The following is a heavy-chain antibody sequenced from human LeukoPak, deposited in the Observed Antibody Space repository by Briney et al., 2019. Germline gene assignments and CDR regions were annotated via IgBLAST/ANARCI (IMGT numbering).Heavy chain of an antibody. CDR2: IYYSGST. CDR3: ARAIGTVTTFFYYYYYMDV. Sequence: SETLSLTCTVSGGSISSYYWSWIRQPPGKELEWIGYIYYSGSTNYNPSLKSRVTMSVDTSKNQFSLKLKSVTAADTAVYYCARAIGTVTTFFYYYYYMDVWGKGTTVTVSS. D-gene: IGHD4-17*01. V-gene: IGHV4-59*01. CDR1: GGSISSYY. J-gene: IGHJ6*03.